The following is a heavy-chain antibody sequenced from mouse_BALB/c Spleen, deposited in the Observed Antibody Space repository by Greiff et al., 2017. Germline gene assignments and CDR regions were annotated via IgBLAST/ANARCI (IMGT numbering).Heavy chain of an antibody. CDR2: ISSGSSTI. CDR1: GFTFSSFG. CDR3: AREGDYYGSGVPYFDY. J-gene: IGHJ2*01. Sequence: EVKLVESGGGLVQPGGSRKLSCAASGFTFSSFGMHWVRRAPEKGLEWVAYISSGSSTIYYADTVKGRFTISRDNPKNTLFLQMTSLRSEDTAMYYCAREGDYYGSGVPYFDYWGQGTTLTVSS. D-gene: IGHD1-1*01. V-gene: IGHV5-17*02.